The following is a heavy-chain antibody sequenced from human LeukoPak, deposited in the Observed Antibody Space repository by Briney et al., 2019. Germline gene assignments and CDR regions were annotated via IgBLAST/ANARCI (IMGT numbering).Heavy chain of an antibody. CDR2: INSGGTVT. V-gene: IGHV3-74*01. CDR1: GFTFSDFW. Sequence: PGGSLRLSCAASGFTFSDFWMHWVRQAPGKGLVWVSRINSGGTVTNYADSVKGRLTISRDNSKNTLYLQMNSLRAEDTAVYYCASRPNDSWRGPFDYWGQGTLVTVSS. J-gene: IGHJ4*02. D-gene: IGHD3-3*01. CDR3: ASRPNDSWRGPFDY.